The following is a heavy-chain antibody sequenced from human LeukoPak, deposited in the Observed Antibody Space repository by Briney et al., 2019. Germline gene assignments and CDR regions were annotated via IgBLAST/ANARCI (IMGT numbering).Heavy chain of an antibody. Sequence: SETLSLTCTVSGGSISSGAYYWNWIRHFPGEGLEWIGYIYYSGNTYYNPSLKSRITISRDTSKNQFSLKMTSVTAADTAVYYCARGHLGIVVAPDYWGQGTLVTVSS. CDR1: GGSISSGAYY. CDR2: IYYSGNT. CDR3: ARGHLGIVVAPDY. J-gene: IGHJ4*02. V-gene: IGHV4-31*03. D-gene: IGHD3-22*01.